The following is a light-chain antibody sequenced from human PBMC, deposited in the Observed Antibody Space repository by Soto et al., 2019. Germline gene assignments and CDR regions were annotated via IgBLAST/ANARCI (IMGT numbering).Light chain of an antibody. J-gene: IGKJ4*01. V-gene: IGKV3-20*01. CDR1: QSVSSSH. Sequence: DIVLTQSPGTLSLAPGERAILSCSASQSVSSSHLAWYQQKPGQAPRLLIYGASSRATGIPDRFSGSGSGTDFSLTISRLEPEDFAVYYCQHYGTSPPALTFGGGTKVEIK. CDR3: QHYGTSPPALT. CDR2: GAS.